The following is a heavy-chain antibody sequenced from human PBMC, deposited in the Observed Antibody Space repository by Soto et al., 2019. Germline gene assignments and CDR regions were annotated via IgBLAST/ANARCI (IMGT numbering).Heavy chain of an antibody. CDR3: ARDSSRTYHYYDSSGEQYYYGMDV. D-gene: IGHD3-22*01. CDR1: GYTFTGYY. Sequence: ASVKVSCKASGYTFTGYYMHWVRQAPGQGLEWMGWINPNSGGTNYAQKFQGWVTMTRDTSISTAYMELSRLRSDDTAVYYCARDSSRTYHYYDSSGEQYYYGMDVWGQGTTVTVSS. J-gene: IGHJ6*02. CDR2: INPNSGGT. V-gene: IGHV1-2*04.